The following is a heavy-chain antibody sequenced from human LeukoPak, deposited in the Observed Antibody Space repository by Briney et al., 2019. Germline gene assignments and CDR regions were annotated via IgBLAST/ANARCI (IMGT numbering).Heavy chain of an antibody. CDR2: IYYSGST. D-gene: IGHD2-15*01. CDR1: GVSISSYY. Sequence: SETLSLTCTVSGVSISSYYWSWVRQPPGKGLEWIGYIYYSGSTNYNPSLKSRVTISVETSKNQLSLKLSSVTAADTAVYYCARWYCSGGSCYRRLRFDPWGQGTLVTVSS. CDR3: ARWYCSGGSCYRRLRFDP. J-gene: IGHJ5*02. V-gene: IGHV4-59*08.